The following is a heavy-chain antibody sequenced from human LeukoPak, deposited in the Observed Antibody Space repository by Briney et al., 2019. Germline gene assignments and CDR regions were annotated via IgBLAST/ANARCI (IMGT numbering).Heavy chain of an antibody. CDR1: GGSTSSYY. Sequence: SETLSLTCTVSGGSTSSYYWTWIRQPPGKGLEWIWYIYYSGSTNYNPSLKSRVTISVDTSKNQFSLKLTAVTAADTAVYYCARGYGDYFDYWGQGTLVTVSS. V-gene: IGHV4-59*01. D-gene: IGHD4-17*01. CDR3: ARGYGDYFDY. CDR2: IYYSGST. J-gene: IGHJ4*02.